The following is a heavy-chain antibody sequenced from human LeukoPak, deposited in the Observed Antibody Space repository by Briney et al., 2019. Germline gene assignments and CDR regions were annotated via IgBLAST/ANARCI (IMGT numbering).Heavy chain of an antibody. V-gene: IGHV3-7*01. CDR1: GFTFSSYA. CDR3: TSWGDTTAEYFQR. D-gene: IGHD2-21*02. J-gene: IGHJ1*01. CDR2: INPDGRDT. Sequence: GGSLRLSCAASGFTFSSYAMNWVRQAPGKGLEWVAHINPDGRDTYYVDSVKGRFTISRDNAQNSMYLQMNSLRVEDTAVYYCTSWGDTTAEYFQRWGQGTLVTVSS.